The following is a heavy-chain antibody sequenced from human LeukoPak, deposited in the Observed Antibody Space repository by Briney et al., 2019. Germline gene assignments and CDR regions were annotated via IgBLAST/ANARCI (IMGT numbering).Heavy chain of an antibody. V-gene: IGHV4-39*01. CDR2: IYYNGNT. Sequence: PSETLSLTCSVSGGSISSSSYYWGWIRQPPGKGLEWIGSIYYNGNTYYNPSLKSRITISVDTSKNQFSLKLSSVTAADTAVYYCARGTPQRISMIVVVIGYFDYWGQGTLVTVSS. CDR3: ARGTPQRISMIVVVIGYFDY. J-gene: IGHJ4*02. CDR1: GGSISSSSYY. D-gene: IGHD3-22*01.